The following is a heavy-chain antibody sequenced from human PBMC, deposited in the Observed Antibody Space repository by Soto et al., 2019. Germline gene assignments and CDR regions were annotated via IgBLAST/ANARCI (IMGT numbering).Heavy chain of an antibody. V-gene: IGHV1-46*01. D-gene: IGHD1-26*01. CDR2: INPSDGRT. CDR3: ARVSGSYWPFDY. Sequence: ASVKVSCKASGYTFTNYYIHWVRQAPGQGLEWMGIINPSDGRTTYTQKFQGRVTMIRDTSTSTVYMELSSLRSEDTAVYYGARVSGSYWPFDYWGQGTLVTVSS. J-gene: IGHJ4*02. CDR1: GYTFTNYY.